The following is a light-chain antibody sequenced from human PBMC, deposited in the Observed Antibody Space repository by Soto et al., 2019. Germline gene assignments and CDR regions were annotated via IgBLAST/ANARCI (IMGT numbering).Light chain of an antibody. CDR3: QQLNSYPPT. J-gene: IGKJ2*01. CDR2: AAS. CDR1: QGISSY. Sequence: IQLTQSPSSLSASVGDRVTITCRASQGISSYLAWYQQEPGKAPKLLIYAASTLQRGVPSRCSGSGSGTDFTLTISSLQPEDFATYYCQQLNSYPPTFGQGTKLEIK. V-gene: IGKV1-9*01.